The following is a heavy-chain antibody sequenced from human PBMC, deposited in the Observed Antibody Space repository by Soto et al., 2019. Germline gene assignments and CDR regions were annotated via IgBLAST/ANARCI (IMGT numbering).Heavy chain of an antibody. J-gene: IGHJ6*02. CDR3: ARDHRSLGDYYGIDV. CDR2: IHYTGST. CDR1: GDSISSSGFF. D-gene: IGHD3-10*01. Sequence: SETLSLTCSVSGDSISSSGFFWSWIRQQPGKALEWIGYIHYTGSTSYNPSLKSRLAISLDASKNQFSLSLRSVTSADTAVYYCARDHRSLGDYYGIDVWGQGTTVTVSS. V-gene: IGHV4-31*03.